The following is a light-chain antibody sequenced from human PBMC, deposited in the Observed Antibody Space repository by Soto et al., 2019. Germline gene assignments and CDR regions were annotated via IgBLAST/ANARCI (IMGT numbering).Light chain of an antibody. CDR1: QRVSSN. J-gene: IGKJ1*01. CDR2: GAS. Sequence: DIVMTQSPGTLSVSPRERATLSCRASQRVSSNFAWYQQKPGQAPSLLTYGASARATGIPARFSGSGSGTEFAITISSLQSEDFAVYYCQQYNNWPRRFGQGPKV. V-gene: IGKV3-15*01. CDR3: QQYNNWPRR.